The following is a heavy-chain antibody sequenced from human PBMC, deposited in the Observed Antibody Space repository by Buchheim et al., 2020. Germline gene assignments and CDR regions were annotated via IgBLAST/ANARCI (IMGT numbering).Heavy chain of an antibody. CDR3: ARDRHRLLSNGWSY. Sequence: EVQLVESGGGLVQPGGSLRLSCAASGFTFSSYWMSWVRQAPGKGLEWVANIKQDGSEKYYVDSVKGRLTISRDNAKNSLSLQMNSLRAEDTAVYYCARDRHRLLSNGWSYWGQGTL. CDR2: IKQDGSEK. CDR1: GFTFSSYW. V-gene: IGHV3-7*01. D-gene: IGHD2-2*01. J-gene: IGHJ4*02.